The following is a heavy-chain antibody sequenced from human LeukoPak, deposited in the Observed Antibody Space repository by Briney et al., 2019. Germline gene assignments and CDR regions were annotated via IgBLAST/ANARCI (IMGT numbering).Heavy chain of an antibody. D-gene: IGHD6-13*01. CDR1: GYTFTDYY. CDR2: INPSGGST. J-gene: IGHJ6*02. Sequence: ASVKVSCKASGYTFTDYYMHWVRQAPGQGLEWMGIINPSGGSTSYAQKFQGRVTMTRDTSTSTVYMELSSLRSEDTAVYYCARDTKRIAAAGPGYYYGMDVWGQGTTVTVSS. CDR3: ARDTKRIAAAGPGYYYGMDV. V-gene: IGHV1-46*01.